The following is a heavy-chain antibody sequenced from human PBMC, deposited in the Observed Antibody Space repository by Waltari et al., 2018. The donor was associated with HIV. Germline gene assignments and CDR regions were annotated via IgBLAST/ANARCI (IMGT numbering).Heavy chain of an antibody. CDR3: ARAEYQLLYFDY. CDR2: MSGMDSTI. Sequence: QVKLVESGGGLVKPGGSLRLSCAASGFPFSDYYMSWIRQAPGRGVELVTCMSGMDSTIYYSDSGKGRFTITRDNAKNSRWLQMNSLRAEDTAVDYCARAEYQLLYFDYWGQGTLVTVSS. J-gene: IGHJ4*02. V-gene: IGHV3-11*01. D-gene: IGHD2-2*01. CDR1: GFPFSDYY.